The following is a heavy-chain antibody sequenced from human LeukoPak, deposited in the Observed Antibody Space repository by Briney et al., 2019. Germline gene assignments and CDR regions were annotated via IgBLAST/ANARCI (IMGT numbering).Heavy chain of an antibody. CDR1: GYTFTSYG. Sequence: GASVKVSCKASGYTFTSYGISWVRQAPEQGLEWMGWISAYNGNTNYAQKLQGRVTMTTDTSTSTAYMELRSLRSDDTAVYYCARETWDYYGSGSEDMEHAPGPYYYYYYMDVWGKGTTVTVSS. V-gene: IGHV1-18*01. CDR2: ISAYNGNT. J-gene: IGHJ6*03. CDR3: ARETWDYYGSGSEDMEHAPGPYYYYYYMDV. D-gene: IGHD3-10*01.